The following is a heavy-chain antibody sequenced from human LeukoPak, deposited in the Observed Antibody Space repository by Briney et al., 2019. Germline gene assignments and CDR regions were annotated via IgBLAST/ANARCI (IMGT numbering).Heavy chain of an antibody. D-gene: IGHD3-3*02. Sequence: LGESPKISCQGSGYNFNNYWIAWVRQMPGKGLEWMGIIYPADSDTKYSPSFQGQVTISADRSISTAYLQLNSLKASDTAMYYCARSSSFGLKFYFDSWGQGTLVTFSS. CDR2: IYPADSDT. CDR1: GYNFNNYW. J-gene: IGHJ4*02. V-gene: IGHV5-51*01. CDR3: ARSSSFGLKFYFDS.